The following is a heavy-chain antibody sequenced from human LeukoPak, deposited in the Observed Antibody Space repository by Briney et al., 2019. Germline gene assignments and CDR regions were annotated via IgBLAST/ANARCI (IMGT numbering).Heavy chain of an antibody. CDR3: ARLDRAFDI. J-gene: IGHJ3*02. CDR1: GGSISSYY. D-gene: IGHD3-22*01. V-gene: IGHV4-4*09. CDR2: IYTSGST. Sequence: SETLSLTCTVSGGSISSYYWSWIRQPPGKGLEWIGYIYTSGSTNYNPSLKSRVTISVDTSKNQFSLKLSSVTAADTAVYYCARLDRAFDIWGQGTMVTVSS.